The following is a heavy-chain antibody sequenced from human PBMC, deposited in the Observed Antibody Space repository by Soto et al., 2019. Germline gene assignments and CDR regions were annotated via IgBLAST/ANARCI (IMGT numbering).Heavy chain of an antibody. CDR1: GGSIRSNNW. CDR3: ARVFSGSYSDY. J-gene: IGHJ4*02. D-gene: IGHD1-26*01. CDR2: IFHSGST. V-gene: IGHV4-4*02. Sequence: QVQLQESGPGLVKPSGTLSLTCAVSGGSIRSNNWWSLVRQPPGKGLEWIGAIFHSGSTNYNPSLKTRVTISVDKSKNQFSLKLSSVTAADTAVYYCARVFSGSYSDYGGQGTLVTVSS.